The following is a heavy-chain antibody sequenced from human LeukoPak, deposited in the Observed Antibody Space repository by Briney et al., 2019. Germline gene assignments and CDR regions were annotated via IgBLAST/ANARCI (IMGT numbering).Heavy chain of an antibody. V-gene: IGHV3-30-3*01. J-gene: IGHJ4*02. D-gene: IGHD6-6*01. CDR3: AKDRGWGSSSLDY. CDR2: ISYDGSNK. Sequence: GGSLRLSCAASGFTFSSYAMHWVRQAPGKGLEWVAVISYDGSNKYYADSVKGRFTISRDNSKNTLYLQMNSLRAEDTAVYYCAKDRGWGSSSLDYWGQGTLVTVSS. CDR1: GFTFSSYA.